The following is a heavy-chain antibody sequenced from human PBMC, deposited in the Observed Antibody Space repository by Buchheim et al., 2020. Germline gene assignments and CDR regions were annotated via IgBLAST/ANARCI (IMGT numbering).Heavy chain of an antibody. J-gene: IGHJ6*02. CDR3: ARYSSGWYGYYYYGMDV. Sequence: QVQLQQWGAGLLKPSETLSLTCAVYGGSFSGYYWSWIRQPPGKGLEWIGEINHSGSTNYNPSLKSRVTISVDTYKNQFSLKLSSVTAADTAVYYCARYSSGWYGYYYYGMDVWGQGTT. CDR1: GGSFSGYY. V-gene: IGHV4-34*01. D-gene: IGHD6-19*01. CDR2: INHSGST.